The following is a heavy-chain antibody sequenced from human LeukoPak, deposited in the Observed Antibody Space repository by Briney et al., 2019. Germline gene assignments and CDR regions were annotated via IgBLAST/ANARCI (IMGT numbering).Heavy chain of an antibody. Sequence: SXXXGGYSWGWIRQPPGKGLEWIGYIYHSGSTYYNPSLKSRVTISVDRSKNQFSLKLSSVTAADTAVYYCASGYYYDSSGNHPFDPWGQGTLVTVSS. V-gene: IGHV4-30-2*01. D-gene: IGHD3-22*01. J-gene: IGHJ5*02. CDR3: ASGYYYDSSGNHPFDP. CDR1: SXXXGGYS. CDR2: IYHSGST.